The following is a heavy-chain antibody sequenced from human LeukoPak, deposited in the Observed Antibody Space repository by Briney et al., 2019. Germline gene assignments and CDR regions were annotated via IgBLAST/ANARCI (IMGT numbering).Heavy chain of an antibody. J-gene: IGHJ4*02. Sequence: SETLSLTCAVSGYSISSGYYWGWIRQPPGKGLEWIGSIYHSGSTYYNPSLKSRVTISVDTSKNQFSLKLSSVTAADTAVYYCARGGPYYDYVWGSYRKGSFDYWGQGTLVTVSS. CDR3: ARGGPYYDYVWGSYRKGSFDY. D-gene: IGHD3-16*02. CDR2: IYHSGST. CDR1: GYSISSGYY. V-gene: IGHV4-38-2*01.